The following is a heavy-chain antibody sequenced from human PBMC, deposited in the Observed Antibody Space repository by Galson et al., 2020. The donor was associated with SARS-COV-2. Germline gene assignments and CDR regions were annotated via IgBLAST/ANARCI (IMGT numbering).Heavy chain of an antibody. Sequence: SGPTLVKPTQTLTLTCTFSGFSLSTSGMCVSWIRQPPGKALEWLARIDWDDDKYYSTSLKTRLTISKDTSKNQVVLTMTNMDPVDTATYYCARAYYDILTGYRHGMDVWGQGTTVTVSS. CDR1: GFSLSTSGMC. D-gene: IGHD3-9*01. J-gene: IGHJ6*02. V-gene: IGHV2-70*11. CDR2: IDWDDDK. CDR3: ARAYYDILTGYRHGMDV.